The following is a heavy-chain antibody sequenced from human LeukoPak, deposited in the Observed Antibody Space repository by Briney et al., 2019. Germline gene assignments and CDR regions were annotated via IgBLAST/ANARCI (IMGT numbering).Heavy chain of an antibody. V-gene: IGHV4-61*02. D-gene: IGHD3-10*01. CDR2: IYTSGNT. CDR1: GGSISSGSYY. J-gene: IGHJ5*02. Sequence: SQTLSLTCTVSGGSISSGSYYWSWIRQPAGKGLEWIGRIYTSGNTNYNPSLKSRVTISVDTSKNQFSLKLSSVTATDTAVYYCARDQGWGPGSLAGGVLAWGQGTLVTVSS. CDR3: ARDQGWGPGSLAGGVLA.